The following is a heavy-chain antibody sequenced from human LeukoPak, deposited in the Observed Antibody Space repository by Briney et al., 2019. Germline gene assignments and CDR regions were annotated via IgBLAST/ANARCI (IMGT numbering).Heavy chain of an antibody. CDR3: ARQPVVPAAMDYYYGMDV. J-gene: IGHJ6*02. D-gene: IGHD2-2*01. V-gene: IGHV5-51*01. CDR1: GYSFTSYW. Sequence: KSGESLKISCKGSGYSFTSYWIGWVRLMPGKGLEWMGIIYPGDSDTRYSPSFQGQVTISADKSISTAYLQWSSLKASDTAMYYCARQPVVPAAMDYYYGMDVWGQGTTVTVSS. CDR2: IYPGDSDT.